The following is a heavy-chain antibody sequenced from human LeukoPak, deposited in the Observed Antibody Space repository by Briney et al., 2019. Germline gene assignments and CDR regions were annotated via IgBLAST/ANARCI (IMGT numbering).Heavy chain of an antibody. D-gene: IGHD1-1*01. J-gene: IGHJ4*02. CDR2: TTVASHTI. V-gene: IGHV3-48*03. CDR3: ARDWNRAAIDY. CDR1: GFTFTGYD. Sequence: GGSLRLSCVGSGFTFTGYDLYWVRQAPGKGLEWVAFTTVASHTIYYTDSVKGRFTISRDNTKKSIFLQMDSLRGDDTAVYYCARDWNRAAIDYWGQGTLVTVSS.